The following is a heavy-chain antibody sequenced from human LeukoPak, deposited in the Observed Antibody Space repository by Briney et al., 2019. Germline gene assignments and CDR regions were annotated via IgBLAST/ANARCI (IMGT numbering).Heavy chain of an antibody. CDR2: ISSSSSYI. J-gene: IGHJ4*02. CDR3: ARTQSSGWYFDY. V-gene: IGHV3-21*01. CDR1: GFTFSSYS. D-gene: IGHD6-19*01. Sequence: GGSLRLSCAASGFTFSSYSMNWVRQAPGKGLEWVSSISSSSSYIYYADSVKGRFTISRDNAKNSLYLQMNSLRAEDTAVYYCARTQSSGWYFDYWGQGTLVTVSS.